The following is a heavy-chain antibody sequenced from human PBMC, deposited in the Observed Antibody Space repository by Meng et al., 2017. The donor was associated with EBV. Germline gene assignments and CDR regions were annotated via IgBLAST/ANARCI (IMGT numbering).Heavy chain of an antibody. CDR1: GGPFSSYA. J-gene: IGHJ4*02. D-gene: IGHD6-13*01. V-gene: IGHV1-69*01. CDR2: IIPIFGTA. CDR3: ARGYRGSSWYLGY. Sequence: QVELVQAGGEVKKTGSSVKATCRASGGPFSSYAISWVRQAPGQGLEWMGGIIPIFGTANYAQKFQGRVTITADESTSTAYMELSSLRSEDTAVYYCARGYRGSSWYLGYWGQGTLVTVSS.